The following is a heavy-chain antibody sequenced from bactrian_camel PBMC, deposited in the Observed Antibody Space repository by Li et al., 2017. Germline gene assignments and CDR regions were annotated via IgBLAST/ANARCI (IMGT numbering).Heavy chain of an antibody. D-gene: IGHD2*01. Sequence: HVQLVESGGGSVQAGGSLRLSCAASGDTDSIGSMGWFRQQPGKEREGVATISTRSSSTDYADSVKGRFTISKDNAKNTVYLQMNSLEPEDTAMYYCAARRGIIWYYGGRLLRTTEFDYWGQGTQVTV. J-gene: IGHJ4*01. CDR3: AARRGIIWYYGGRLLRTTEFDY. V-gene: IGHV3S53*01. CDR1: GDTDSIGS. CDR2: ISTRSSST.